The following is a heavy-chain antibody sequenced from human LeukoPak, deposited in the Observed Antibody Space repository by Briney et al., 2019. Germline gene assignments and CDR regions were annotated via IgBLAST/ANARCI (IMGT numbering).Heavy chain of an antibody. CDR1: GYTFTSYG. J-gene: IGHJ4*02. V-gene: IGHV1-18*01. Sequence: GASVKVSCKASGYTFTSYGISWVRQAPGQGLEWMGWISAYNGNTNYAQKLQGRVTMTTDTSTSTAYMELRSLRSDDTAVYYCARAGRLVRPLRPLDYWGQGTLVTVSS. D-gene: IGHD6-19*01. CDR3: ARAGRLVRPLRPLDY. CDR2: ISAYNGNT.